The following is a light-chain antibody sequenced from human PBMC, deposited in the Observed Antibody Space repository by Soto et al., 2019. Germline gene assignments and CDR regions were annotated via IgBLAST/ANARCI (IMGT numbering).Light chain of an antibody. CDR2: GAA. Sequence: EIGLTQSQCTLSLSPEERATLSCRASQRVTNNYLAWYQHKPGQAPRRLIYGAAIRSTVIPDRFSGSGSGTDFTPIISILEAEDFVVYYCQQYSTSLTFGQGTKLEIK. J-gene: IGKJ2*01. CDR1: QRVTNNY. CDR3: QQYSTSLT. V-gene: IGKV3-20*01.